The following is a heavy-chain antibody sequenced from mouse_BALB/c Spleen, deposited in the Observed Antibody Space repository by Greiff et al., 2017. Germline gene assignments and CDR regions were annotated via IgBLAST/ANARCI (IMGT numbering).Heavy chain of an antibody. Sequence: VESGGGLVQPGGSRKLSCAASGFTFSSFGMHWVRQAPEKGLEWVAYISSGSSTIYYADTVKGRFTISRDNPKNTLFLQMTSLRSEDTAMYYCARSGDPYYFDYWGQGTTLTVSS. J-gene: IGHJ2*01. CDR1: GFTFSSFG. CDR3: ARSGDPYYFDY. CDR2: ISSGSSTI. V-gene: IGHV5-17*02. D-gene: IGHD3-1*01.